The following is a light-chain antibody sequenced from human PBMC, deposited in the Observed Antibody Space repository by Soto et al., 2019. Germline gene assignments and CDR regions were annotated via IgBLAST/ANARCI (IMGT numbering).Light chain of an antibody. CDR1: SSNIGAGYD. Sequence: QSVLTQPPSVSGAPGQRVTISCTGSSSNIGAGYDVHWYQQLPGTAPKLLIYGNSNRPSGVPDRFSGSKSGTSASLAITGLQAEHDADYSSHSYDSSLSGHVVFGGGTKVTVL. CDR3: HSYDSSLSGHVV. V-gene: IGLV1-40*01. CDR2: GNS. J-gene: IGLJ2*01.